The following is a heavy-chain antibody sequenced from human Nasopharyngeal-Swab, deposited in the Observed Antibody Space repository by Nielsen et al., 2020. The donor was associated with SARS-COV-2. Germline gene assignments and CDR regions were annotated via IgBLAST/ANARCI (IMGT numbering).Heavy chain of an antibody. V-gene: IGHV1-46*01. J-gene: IGHJ3*02. CDR3: ARDGSSGGATSAFDI. Sequence: ASVKVSCKASGYTFTSYYMHWVRQAPGQGLEWMGIINPSGGSTSYAQKFQGRVTMTRDTSTSTVYMELSSLRSEDTAMYYCARDGSSGGATSAFDIWGQGTMVTVSS. CDR2: INPSGGST. D-gene: IGHD1-26*01. CDR1: GYTFTSYY.